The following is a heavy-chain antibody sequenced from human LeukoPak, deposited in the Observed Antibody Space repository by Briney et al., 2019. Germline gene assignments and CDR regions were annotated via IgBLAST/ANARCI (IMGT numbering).Heavy chain of an antibody. CDR2: MQDTGNN. Sequence: SETLSLTCTVSGGSIGTYHWNWIRKSPGKGLEWIGFMQDTGNNNYNPSLRSRVTMFTVTSKNQFSLELSSVTAADTAVYYCARDKEHSYGRYFDFWGQGISVTVSS. CDR1: GGSIGTYH. D-gene: IGHD5-18*01. V-gene: IGHV4-59*01. CDR3: ARDKEHSYGRYFDF. J-gene: IGHJ4*02.